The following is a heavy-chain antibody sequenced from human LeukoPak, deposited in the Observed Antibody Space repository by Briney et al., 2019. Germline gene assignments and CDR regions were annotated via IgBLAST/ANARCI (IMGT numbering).Heavy chain of an antibody. V-gene: IGHV3-43*01. CDR3: ARENRRRWLQFNWFDP. CDR1: GFTFDDYT. J-gene: IGHJ5*02. CDR2: ISWDGGST. D-gene: IGHD5-24*01. Sequence: GGSLRLSCAASGFTFDDYTMHWVRQAPGKGLEWVSLISWDGGSTYYADSVKGRFTISRDNAKNSLYLQMNSLRAEDTAVYYCARENRRRWLQFNWFDPWGQGTLVTVSS.